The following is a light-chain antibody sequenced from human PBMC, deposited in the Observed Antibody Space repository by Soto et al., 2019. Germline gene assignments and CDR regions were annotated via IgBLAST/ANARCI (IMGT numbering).Light chain of an antibody. CDR3: LQHNSYPWT. CDR1: QALGND. Sequence: DIQRPNFQSPLSASEGDRVTIIGGEIQALGNDLGWYQQKPGKAPKRLIYAASSLQSGVPSRFSGSGSGTEFTLTISSLQPEDFATYYCLQHNSYPWTFGQGTKVEIK. CDR2: AAS. V-gene: IGKV1-17*01. J-gene: IGKJ1*01.